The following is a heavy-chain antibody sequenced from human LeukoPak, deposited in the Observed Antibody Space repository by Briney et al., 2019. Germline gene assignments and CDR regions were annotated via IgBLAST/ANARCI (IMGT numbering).Heavy chain of an antibody. CDR3: ARTAVTGTFWFDP. V-gene: IGHV5-51*01. CDR1: GYSFPSYW. Sequence: GESLKISCKGSGYSFPSYWIAWVRQMPGKGLEWMGIIFPYDSDTRYSPSFQGQVTISADTSISTAYLQWNSLKASDTAMYYCARTAVTGTFWFDPWGQGTLVTVPS. J-gene: IGHJ5*02. CDR2: IFPYDSDT. D-gene: IGHD6-19*01.